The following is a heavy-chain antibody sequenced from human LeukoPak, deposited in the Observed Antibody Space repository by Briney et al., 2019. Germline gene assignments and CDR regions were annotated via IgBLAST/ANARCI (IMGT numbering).Heavy chain of an antibody. V-gene: IGHV1-2*02. CDR1: GYTFTGYY. CDR3: ARWLNGYCSDDNCPDPNLIDY. CDR2: INPNSGGT. J-gene: IGHJ4*02. Sequence: GASVKVPCKASGYTFTGYYMHWVRQAPGQGLEWMGWINPNSGGTNYAQKFQGRVTMTRDTSISTAYMELNRLRSDDTALYYCARWLNGYCSDDNCPDPNLIDYWGQGTLVTVSS. D-gene: IGHD2-15*01.